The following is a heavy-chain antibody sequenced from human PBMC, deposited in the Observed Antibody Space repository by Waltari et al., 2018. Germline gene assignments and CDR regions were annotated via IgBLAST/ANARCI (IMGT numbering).Heavy chain of an antibody. J-gene: IGHJ6*02. CDR3: ARGILGATANSYYHHGMDV. CDR1: GDSIRSGGYY. Sequence: QVQLQESGPGLVKPSQTLSLICIVSGDSIRSGGYYWTWNRQHPGKALEWVGIIHHTGSTSYNPSLKNRVTIESDTSKNEFSLRLTSMTAADTAVYYCARGILGATANSYYHHGMDVWGQGTAVTVSS. V-gene: IGHV4-31*03. D-gene: IGHD3-3*01. CDR2: IHHTGST.